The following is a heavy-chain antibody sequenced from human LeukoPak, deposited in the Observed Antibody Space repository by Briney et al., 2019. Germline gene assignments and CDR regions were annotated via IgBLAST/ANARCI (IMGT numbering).Heavy chain of an antibody. J-gene: IGHJ4*02. Sequence: SETLSLTCTVSGGSISSYYWSWIRQPPGKGLEWIGYIYYSGSTNYNPSLKSRVTISVGTSKNQFSLKLSSVTAADTAVYYCAGWGLLWFGELSPCWGQGTLVTVSS. CDR1: GGSISSYY. CDR2: IYYSGST. CDR3: AGWGLLWFGELSPC. V-gene: IGHV4-59*01. D-gene: IGHD3-10*01.